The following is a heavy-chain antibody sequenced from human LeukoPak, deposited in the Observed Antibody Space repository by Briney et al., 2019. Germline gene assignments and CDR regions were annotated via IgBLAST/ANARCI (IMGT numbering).Heavy chain of an antibody. D-gene: IGHD4-17*01. CDR1: GYTFTSYA. CDR3: ARWDYGADY. V-gene: IGHV1-3*01. CDR2: INAGNGNT. Sequence: ASVKVSCKASGYTFTSYAMHWVRQAPGQRLEWMGWINAGNGNTKHSQKFQGRVTITRDTSASTAYMELSSLRSEDTAVYYCARWDYGADYWGQGTLVTVSS. J-gene: IGHJ4*02.